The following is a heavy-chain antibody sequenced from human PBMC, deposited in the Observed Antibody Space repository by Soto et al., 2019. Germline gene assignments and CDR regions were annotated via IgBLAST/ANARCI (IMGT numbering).Heavy chain of an antibody. CDR1: EFTFSSYR. CDR3: ARRYCSDGNCYKFDQ. CDR2: IKQDGTDK. Sequence: EVQLVESGGSLVQPGGSLRLSCAASEFTFSSYRMSWVRQAPGKGLEWVASIKQDGTDKYYVDSVKGRFTISRDNAKNSLYLQMSSLRVEDTAVYYCARRYCSDGNCYKFDQWGQGTLVTVSS. J-gene: IGHJ4*02. D-gene: IGHD2-15*01. V-gene: IGHV3-7*01.